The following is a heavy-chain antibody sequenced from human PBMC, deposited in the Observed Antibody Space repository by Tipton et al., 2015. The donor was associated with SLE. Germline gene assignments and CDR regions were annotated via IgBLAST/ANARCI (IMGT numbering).Heavy chain of an antibody. CDR1: GFTFSSYG. CDR3: ARGVGADY. J-gene: IGHJ4*02. Sequence: RSLRLSCAASGFTFSSYGMHWVRQAPGKGLEWVAVIWYDGSNKYYVDSVKGRFTISRDNSKNTLYLQMNSLRAEDTAMYYCARGVGADYWGQGTLVTVSS. D-gene: IGHD1-26*01. CDR2: IWYDGSNK. V-gene: IGHV3-33*01.